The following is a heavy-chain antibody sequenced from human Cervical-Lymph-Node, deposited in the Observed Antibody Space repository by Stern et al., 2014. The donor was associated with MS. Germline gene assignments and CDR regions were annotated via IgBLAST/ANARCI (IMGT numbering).Heavy chain of an antibody. J-gene: IGHJ4*02. V-gene: IGHV3-9*01. CDR2: ISWNSGAI. CDR1: GFTFDDYA. D-gene: IGHD6-19*01. Sequence: VQLVESGGGLVQPGGSLRISFAASGFTFDDYAMQWVRQSPAKGLGWVSGISWNSGAIAYSASVKGRFTISRDNAKNSLFLQMNSLSPEDTALYYRVKDVDSSIAVSFDYWGQGTQVTVSP. CDR3: VKDVDSSIAVSFDY.